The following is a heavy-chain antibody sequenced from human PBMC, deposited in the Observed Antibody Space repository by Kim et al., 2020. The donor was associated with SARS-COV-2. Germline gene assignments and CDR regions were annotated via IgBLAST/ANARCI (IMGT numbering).Heavy chain of an antibody. V-gene: IGHV4-39*01. D-gene: IGHD3-22*01. Sequence: SETLSLTCTVSGGSISSSSYYWGWIRQPPGKGLEWIGSIYYSGSTYYNPSLKSRVTISVDTSKNQFSLKLSSVTAADTAVYYCARQGSYDSSGYLDYFD. CDR2: IYYSGST. CDR1: GGSISSSSYY. J-gene: IGHJ4*01. CDR3: ARQGSYDSSGYLDYFD.